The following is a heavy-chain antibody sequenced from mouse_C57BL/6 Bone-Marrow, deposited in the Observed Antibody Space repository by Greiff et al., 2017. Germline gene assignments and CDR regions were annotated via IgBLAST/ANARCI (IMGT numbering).Heavy chain of an antibody. Sequence: VQLKESGGDLVKPGGSLKLSCAASGFTFSSYGMSWVRQTPDKRLEWVATISSGGSYTYYPDSVKGRFTISRDNAKNTLYLQMSSLKSEDTAMYYCDGYYGFAYWGQGTLVTVSA. D-gene: IGHD2-3*01. CDR2: ISSGGSYT. J-gene: IGHJ3*01. CDR1: GFTFSSYG. V-gene: IGHV5-6*01. CDR3: DGYYGFAY.